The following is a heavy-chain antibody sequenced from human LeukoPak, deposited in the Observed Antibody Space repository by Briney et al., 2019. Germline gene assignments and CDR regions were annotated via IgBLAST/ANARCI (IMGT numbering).Heavy chain of an antibody. J-gene: IGHJ4*02. V-gene: IGHV3-9*01. CDR3: AKGLPAPRYYDILTGTGKLEYYFDY. CDR2: INWSSETI. CDR1: GFTFYHYA. Sequence: GGSLRLSCKASGFTFYHYAMHWVRQVPGKGLEWVSSINWSSETIGYADSVKGRFTISRDNAKNSLYLQMNSLRAEDTALYYCAKGLPAPRYYDILTGTGKLEYYFDYWGQGTLVTVSS. D-gene: IGHD3-9*01.